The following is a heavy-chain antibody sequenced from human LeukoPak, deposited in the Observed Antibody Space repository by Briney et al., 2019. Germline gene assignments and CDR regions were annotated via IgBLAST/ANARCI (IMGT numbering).Heavy chain of an antibody. D-gene: IGHD6-19*01. CDR2: IYYSGST. Sequence: PSETLSLTCTVSGGSISSYYWSWIRQPPGKGLEWIGYIYYSGSTNYNPSLKSRVTISVDKSKNQFSLKLSSVTAADTAVYYCARHSAVAAHFDYWGQGTLVTVSS. J-gene: IGHJ4*02. V-gene: IGHV4-59*01. CDR1: GGSISSYY. CDR3: ARHSAVAAHFDY.